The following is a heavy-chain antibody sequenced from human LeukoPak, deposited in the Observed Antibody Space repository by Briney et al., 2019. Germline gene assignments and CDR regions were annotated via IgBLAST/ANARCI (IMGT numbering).Heavy chain of an antibody. CDR2: IYYSGST. CDR1: CGFISSRSYY. V-gene: IGHV4-61*01. J-gene: IGHJ4*02. CDR3: ARDAGYLDY. Sequence: SETLSLTCTVSCGFISSRSYYWGWIRQPPGKGLEWIGYIYYSGSTNYNPSLKSRVTISVDTSKNQFSLKLSSVTAADTAVYYCARDAGYLDYWGQGTLVTVSP.